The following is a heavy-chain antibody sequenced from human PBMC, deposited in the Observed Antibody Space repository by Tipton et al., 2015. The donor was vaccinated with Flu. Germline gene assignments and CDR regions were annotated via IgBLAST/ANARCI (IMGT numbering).Heavy chain of an antibody. CDR1: GYSLSSTYY. J-gene: IGHJ4*02. CDR2: ISYSGSP. Sequence: TLSLTCAVSGYSLSSTYYWGWIRQSPGKGLEWIGSISYSGSPYYNPTLKSRVTISVDTSKNQFSLKLTSVTAADTAVYYCVALGGGVAGTAYYWGQGTLVTASS. V-gene: IGHV4-38-2*01. D-gene: IGHD6-19*01. CDR3: VALGGGVAGTAYY.